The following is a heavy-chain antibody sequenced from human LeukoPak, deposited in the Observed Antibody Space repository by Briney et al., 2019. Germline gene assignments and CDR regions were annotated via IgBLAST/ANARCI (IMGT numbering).Heavy chain of an antibody. CDR2: INPNSGGT. Sequence: ASVKVSCKASGYTFTGYYMHWVRQAPGQGLEWMGWINPNSGGTNYAQKFQGRVTMTRDTSISTAYMELSRLRSDDTAVYYCARESNYYDSSGYSDYWGQGTLVTVSS. V-gene: IGHV1-2*02. CDR3: ARESNYYDSSGYSDY. J-gene: IGHJ4*02. CDR1: GYTFTGYY. D-gene: IGHD3-22*01.